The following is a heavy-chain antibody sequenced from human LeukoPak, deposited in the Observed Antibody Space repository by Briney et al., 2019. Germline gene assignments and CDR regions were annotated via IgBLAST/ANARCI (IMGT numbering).Heavy chain of an antibody. CDR1: GGSFSGYY. V-gene: IGHV4-34*01. CDR3: ARGFGYYDSSGFDY. D-gene: IGHD3-22*01. J-gene: IGHJ4*02. CDR2: INHSGST. Sequence: PSETLSLTCAVYGGSFSGYYWSWIRQPPGKGLEWIGEINHSGSTNYNPSLKSRVTISVGTSKNQFSLKLSSVTAADTAVYYCARGFGYYDSSGFDYWGQGTLVTVSS.